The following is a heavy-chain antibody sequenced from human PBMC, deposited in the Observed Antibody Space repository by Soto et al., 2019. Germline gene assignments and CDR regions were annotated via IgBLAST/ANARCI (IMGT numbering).Heavy chain of an antibody. V-gene: IGHV1-69*13. CDR1: GGTFSSYA. CDR3: ARAVAVAGTGPYYYYGMDV. J-gene: IGHJ6*02. Sequence: SVKVSCKASGGTFSSYAISCVRQAPGQGLEWMGGIIPIFGTANYAQKFQGRVTITADESTSTAYMELSSLRSEDTAVYYCARAVAVAGTGPYYYYGMDVWGQGTTVTVSS. CDR2: IIPIFGTA. D-gene: IGHD6-19*01.